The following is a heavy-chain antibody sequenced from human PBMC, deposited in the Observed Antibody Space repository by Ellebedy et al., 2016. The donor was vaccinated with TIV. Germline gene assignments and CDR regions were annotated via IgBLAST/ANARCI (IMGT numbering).Heavy chain of an antibody. CDR1: GFTFSSYW. V-gene: IGHV3-74*01. J-gene: IGHJ6*02. Sequence: GESLKISXVASGFTFSSYWMHWVRQAPGEGLVWVSRTDSDDTNTDYADSVKGRFTISRDNAKNTLYLQMNSLRAEDTAVYYCASTRVWGQGTTVTVSS. CDR2: TDSDDTNT. CDR3: ASTRV. D-gene: IGHD3-3*01.